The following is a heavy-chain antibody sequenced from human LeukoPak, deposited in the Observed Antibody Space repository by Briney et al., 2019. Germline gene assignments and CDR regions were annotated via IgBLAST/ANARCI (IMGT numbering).Heavy chain of an antibody. V-gene: IGHV1-8*01. CDR3: ARGQPKYCSSTSCYFHYYGMDV. D-gene: IGHD2-2*01. J-gene: IGHJ6*02. CDR1: GYTFTTYD. Sequence: ASVKVSCKASGYTFTTYDINWVRQATGQGLEWMGWMNPNSGNTGYAQKFQGRVTMTRNTSISTAFMELSGLRSEDTAVYYCARGQPKYCSSTSCYFHYYGMDVWGQGTTVTVSS. CDR2: MNPNSGNT.